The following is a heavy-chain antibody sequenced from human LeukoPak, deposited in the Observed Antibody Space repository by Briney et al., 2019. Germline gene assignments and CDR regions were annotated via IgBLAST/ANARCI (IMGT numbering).Heavy chain of an antibody. CDR2: ISPYSGNT. D-gene: IGHD3-3*01. V-gene: IGHV1-18*04. CDR3: ARDSLTIFGVVIIAPFNYYYYYGMDV. J-gene: IGHJ6*02. CDR1: GYTFTNYG. Sequence: GASVKVSCKASGYTFTNYGISWVRQAPGQRLEWMGWISPYSGNTNYAQKFQGRVTLTTDTSTNTAYLELRSLRSDDTAVYYCARDSLTIFGVVIIAPFNYYYYYGMDVWGQGTTVTVSS.